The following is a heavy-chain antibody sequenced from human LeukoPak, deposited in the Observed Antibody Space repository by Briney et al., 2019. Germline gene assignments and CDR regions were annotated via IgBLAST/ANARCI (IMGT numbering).Heavy chain of an antibody. V-gene: IGHV3-30*02. J-gene: IGHJ4*02. Sequence: GGSLRLSCAASGFTFSSYGMHWVRQAPGKGLEWVTFIQYDGSNKYYADSVKGRFTISRDNSKNTVYLQVNSLRTEDTAVYYCARSLTMVRAYDYWGQGTLVTVSS. CDR1: GFTFSSYG. CDR3: ARSLTMVRAYDY. CDR2: IQYDGSNK. D-gene: IGHD3-10*01.